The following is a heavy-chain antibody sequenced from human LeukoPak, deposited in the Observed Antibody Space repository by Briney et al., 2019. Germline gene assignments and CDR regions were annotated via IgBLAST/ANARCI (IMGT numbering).Heavy chain of an antibody. J-gene: IGHJ6*02. CDR1: GYTFTSYD. CDR3: AREGGSYSPFGYCMDV. D-gene: IGHD1-26*01. CDR2: MNPNSGNT. Sequence: ASVKVSCKASGYTFTSYDINWVRQATGQGLEWMGWMNPNSGNTGYAQKFQGRVTMTRNTSISTAYMELSSLRSEDTAVYYCAREGGSYSPFGYCMDVWGQGTTVTVSS. V-gene: IGHV1-8*01.